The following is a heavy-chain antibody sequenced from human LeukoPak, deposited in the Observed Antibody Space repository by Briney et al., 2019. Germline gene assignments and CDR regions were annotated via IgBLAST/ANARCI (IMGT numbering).Heavy chain of an antibody. CDR1: GYTFTGYY. Sequence: GASVKVSCKASGYTFTGYYMHWVRQAPGQGLEWMGWINPNSGGTNYAQKFQGRVTITRDTSISTAYMELSRLRSDDTAVYYCARARHMTTVTTFGYWGQGTLVTVSS. V-gene: IGHV1-2*02. CDR3: ARARHMTTVTTFGY. D-gene: IGHD4-17*01. J-gene: IGHJ4*02. CDR2: INPNSGGT.